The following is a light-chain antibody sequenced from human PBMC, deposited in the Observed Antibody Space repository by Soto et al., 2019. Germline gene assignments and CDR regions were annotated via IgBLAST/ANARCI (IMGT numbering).Light chain of an antibody. CDR2: DVS. CDR1: SSDVGGYNY. V-gene: IGLV2-14*01. Sequence: QSVLTQPASVSGSPGQSITISCTGTSSDVGGYNYVSWYQQHPGKAPKLMIYDVSIRPSGVSNRFSGSKSGNTASLTISGLQAEDEADYYCSPYTSSSTSYVFGTGTKVTVL. J-gene: IGLJ1*01. CDR3: SPYTSSSTSYV.